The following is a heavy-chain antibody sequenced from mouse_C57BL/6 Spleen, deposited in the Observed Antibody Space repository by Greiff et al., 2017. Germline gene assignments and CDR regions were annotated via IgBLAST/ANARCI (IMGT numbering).Heavy chain of an antibody. CDR2: IDTSDSYT. D-gene: IGHD1-1*01. Sequence: VQLQQPGAELVKPGASVKLSCKASGYTFTSYWMQWVKQRPGQGLEWIGEIDTSDSYTNYNPKFKGKATLTVDTSSSTAYMQLSSLTSEDSAIYYCARSLLLQYFDYWGQGTTLTGAS. CDR1: GYTFTSYW. J-gene: IGHJ2*01. V-gene: IGHV1-50*01. CDR3: ARSLLLQYFDY.